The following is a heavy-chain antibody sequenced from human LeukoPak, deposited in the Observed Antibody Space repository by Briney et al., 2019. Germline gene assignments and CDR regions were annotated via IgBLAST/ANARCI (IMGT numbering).Heavy chain of an antibody. J-gene: IGHJ4*02. CDR1: GGSISSSSYY. CDR2: IYYSGST. V-gene: IGHV4-39*01. CDR3: VEMGFDY. Sequence: SETLSLTCTLSGGSISSSSYYWGWIRQPPGKGLEWIGSIYYSGSTYYNPSLKSRVTISVDTSKNQFSLKLSSVTAADTAVYYCVEMGFDYWGQGTLVTVSS. D-gene: IGHD5-24*01.